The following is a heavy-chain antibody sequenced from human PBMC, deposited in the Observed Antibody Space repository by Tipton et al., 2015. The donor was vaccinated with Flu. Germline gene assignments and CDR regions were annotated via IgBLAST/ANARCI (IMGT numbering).Heavy chain of an antibody. CDR3: VRDIFSLEDY. J-gene: IGHJ4*02. CDR1: GYTFTGYY. CDR2: INANSGGT. Sequence: QVQLVQSGAEMKKPGASVKVSCKASGYTFTGYYMHWVRQAPGRGLEWMGRINANSGGTNYAQKFQGRVTMTRHTSISTAYMELSSLRSDDTAVYYCVRDIFSLEDYWGQGTLVTVSS. V-gene: IGHV1-2*06. D-gene: IGHD3/OR15-3a*01.